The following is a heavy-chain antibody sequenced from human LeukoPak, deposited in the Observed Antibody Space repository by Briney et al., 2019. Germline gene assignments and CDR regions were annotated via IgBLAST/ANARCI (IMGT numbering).Heavy chain of an antibody. CDR1: GGSISSYY. Sequence: PSETLSLTRTVSGGSISSYYWSWIRQPPGKGLEWIGYMYYSGSTNYNPSLRSRVTILVDTSKNQFSLKLSSVTAADTAVYYCARGSEDSSGYSFDYWGQGTLVTVSS. D-gene: IGHD3-22*01. J-gene: IGHJ4*02. CDR2: MYYSGST. V-gene: IGHV4-59*01. CDR3: ARGSEDSSGYSFDY.